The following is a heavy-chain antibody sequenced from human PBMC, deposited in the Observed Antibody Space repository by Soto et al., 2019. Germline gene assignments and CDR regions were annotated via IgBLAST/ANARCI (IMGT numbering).Heavy chain of an antibody. D-gene: IGHD3-22*01. CDR1: GFTFSSYG. V-gene: IGHV3-33*01. CDR3: ARGDPYYYDSSGYYH. CDR2: IWYDGSNK. Sequence: GGSLRLSCAASGFTFSSYGMHWVRQAPGKGLEWVAVIWYDGSNKYYADSVKGRFTISRDNSKNTLYLQMNSLRAEDTAVYYCARGDPYYYDSSGYYHWGQGTLVTVSS. J-gene: IGHJ5*02.